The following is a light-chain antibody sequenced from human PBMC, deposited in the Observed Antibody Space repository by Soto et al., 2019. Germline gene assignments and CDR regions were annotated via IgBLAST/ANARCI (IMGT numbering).Light chain of an antibody. CDR3: SSYAGSNNFV. CDR1: SSDVGGYNY. CDR2: EVT. Sequence: QSALTQPPSASGSPGQSVTISCTGTSSDVGGYNYVSWYQQHPGKAPKLMIYEVTKRPSGVPDRFFGSKSGNTASLTVSGLQAGDEADYYCSSYAGSNNFVFGTGTKLTVL. J-gene: IGLJ1*01. V-gene: IGLV2-8*01.